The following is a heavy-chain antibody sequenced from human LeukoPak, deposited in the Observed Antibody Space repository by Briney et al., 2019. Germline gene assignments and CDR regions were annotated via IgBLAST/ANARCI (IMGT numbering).Heavy chain of an antibody. CDR3: ARHGKRNRDAFDI. CDR2: IYPGDSDT. V-gene: IGHV5-51*01. D-gene: IGHD1-14*01. Sequence: GESLKISGKGSGYSFTSYWIGWVRQMPGKGLEWMGIIYPGDSDTRYSPSFQGQVTISADKSISTAYLQWSSLKASDTAMYYCARHGKRNRDAFDIWGQGTMVTVSS. CDR1: GYSFTSYW. J-gene: IGHJ3*02.